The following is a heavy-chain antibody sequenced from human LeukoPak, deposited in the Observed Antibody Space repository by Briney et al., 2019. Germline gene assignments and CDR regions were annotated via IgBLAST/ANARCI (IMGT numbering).Heavy chain of an antibody. J-gene: IGHJ4*02. D-gene: IGHD4-23*01. Sequence: ASVKVSCTAFGYTFTSYVIHWVRQAPGQRLEWMGWIKAGNGNTKYSQKFQGRVTITRDTSASTAYMELSSLGSEDTAVYYCARGGDYGGNIIQGYYWGQGTLVTVSS. CDR3: ARGGDYGGNIIQGYY. CDR2: IKAGNGNT. CDR1: GYTFTSYV. V-gene: IGHV1-3*01.